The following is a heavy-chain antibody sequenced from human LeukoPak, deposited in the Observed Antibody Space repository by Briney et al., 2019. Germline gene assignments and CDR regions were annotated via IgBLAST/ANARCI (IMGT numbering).Heavy chain of an antibody. Sequence: SPTLSLTCAVYGGSFSVYYWGWTSQHPRKGMEWNGEINHSGSTNYNPSLKSRVTISVDTSKNQFSPKLSSVTAADTAVYYCARSSGWYRKTYYFDYWGQGTLVTVSS. V-gene: IGHV4-34*01. J-gene: IGHJ4*02. CDR2: INHSGST. CDR1: GGSFSVYY. CDR3: ARSSGWYRKTYYFDY. D-gene: IGHD6-19*01.